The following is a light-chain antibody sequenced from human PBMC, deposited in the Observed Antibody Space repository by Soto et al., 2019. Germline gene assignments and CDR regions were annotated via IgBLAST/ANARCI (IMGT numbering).Light chain of an antibody. CDR1: QGVSSD. Sequence: EIVMTQSQDPLYVSPGESATLSCRASQGVSSDLAWYQQKPGQAPRLLLYGASVRATGIPARFSGSGSGTEFTLTISSLQSEDFAVYYCQQCNKWPPCTFGQGTKLDIK. CDR2: GAS. J-gene: IGKJ2*02. CDR3: QQCNKWPPCT. V-gene: IGKV3-15*01.